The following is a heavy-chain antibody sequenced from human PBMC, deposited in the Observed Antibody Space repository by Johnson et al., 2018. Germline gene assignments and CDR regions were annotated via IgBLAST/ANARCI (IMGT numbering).Heavy chain of an antibody. D-gene: IGHD1-26*01. V-gene: IGHV1-8*01. CDR2: MNHNSGNK. CDR3: ARGSVGATMRGYFQH. J-gene: IGHJ1*01. Sequence: QVQLVQSGAEVKKPGASVKVSCKASGYTFTSYDINWVRQATGQGLEWMGWMNHNSGNKGYAQKFKGRVPITRNTSISTAYMELSNLRSEDTAVYYWARGSVGATMRGYFQHWGQGTLVTVSS. CDR1: GYTFTSYD.